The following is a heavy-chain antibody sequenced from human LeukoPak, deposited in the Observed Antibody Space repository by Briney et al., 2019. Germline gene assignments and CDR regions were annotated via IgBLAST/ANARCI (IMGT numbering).Heavy chain of an antibody. J-gene: IGHJ6*03. V-gene: IGHV1-69*05. CDR1: GGTFSSYA. D-gene: IGHD5-24*01. CDR3: ARGDGYNSDYYYMDV. Sequence: SVKVSCKASGGTFSSYAISWVRQAPGQGLEWMGGIIPIFGTANYAQKFQGRVTITTDESASTAYMELSSLRSEDTAVYYCARGDGYNSDYYYMDVWGKGTTVTVSS. CDR2: IIPIFGTA.